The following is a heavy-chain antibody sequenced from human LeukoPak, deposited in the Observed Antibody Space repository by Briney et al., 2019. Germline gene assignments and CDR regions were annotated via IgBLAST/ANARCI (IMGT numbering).Heavy chain of an antibody. V-gene: IGHV1-18*01. CDR3: ARRKDIVVVPAASELDY. Sequence: ASVKVSCKASGHTFTSYGISWVRQAPGQGLEWMGWISAYNGNTNYAQKLQGRVTMTTDTSTSTAYMELRSLRSDDTAVYYCARRKDIVVVPAASELDYWGQGTLVTVSS. D-gene: IGHD2-2*01. CDR1: GHTFTSYG. J-gene: IGHJ4*02. CDR2: ISAYNGNT.